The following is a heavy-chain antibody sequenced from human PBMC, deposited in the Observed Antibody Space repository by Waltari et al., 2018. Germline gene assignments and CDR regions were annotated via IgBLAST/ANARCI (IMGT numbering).Heavy chain of an antibody. CDR2: ISGIGGST. J-gene: IGHJ4*02. CDR3: AKREVGATIDY. Sequence: EVQVVASGGGLVQPGGSLRLSCAASGFPFSSYAMSWVRQAPGKGLEWVSAISGIGGSTYYADSVKGRFTISRDNSKNTLYLQINSLRAEDTAVYYCAKREVGATIDYWGQGTLVTVSS. V-gene: IGHV3-23*04. D-gene: IGHD1-26*01. CDR1: GFPFSSYA.